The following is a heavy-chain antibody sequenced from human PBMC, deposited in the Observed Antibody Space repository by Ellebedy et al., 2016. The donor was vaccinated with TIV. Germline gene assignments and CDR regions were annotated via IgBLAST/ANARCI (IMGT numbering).Heavy chain of an antibody. Sequence: MPSETLSLTCAVSGGFISNYYWTWIRQSPETGLEWIGYIYHSGSNGSNPSLKSRVTISVDTSKNQFSLTLSSVTAADTAVYYCARGPYTNWPLLGHWGQGTLVTVSS. CDR1: GGFISNYY. D-gene: IGHD3-16*01. V-gene: IGHV4-59*12. CDR2: IYHSGSN. CDR3: ARGPYTNWPLLGH. J-gene: IGHJ4*02.